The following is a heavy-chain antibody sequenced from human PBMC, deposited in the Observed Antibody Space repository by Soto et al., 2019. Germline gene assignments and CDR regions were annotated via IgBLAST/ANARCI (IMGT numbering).Heavy chain of an antibody. CDR3: AREVLQYRYSWFDS. D-gene: IGHD4-4*01. CDR2: VDPSDGST. Sequence: QVQLVQSGAEVKKPGASVKVSCKASGYSFTNFYIHWVRQAPGQGLEWMGLVDPSDGSTTYAQKFQDGVTMTRDASTSTVYLELSILKSEDTAVYYCAREVLQYRYSWFDSWGQGTQVTVSS. V-gene: IGHV1-46*03. CDR1: GYSFTNFY. J-gene: IGHJ5*01.